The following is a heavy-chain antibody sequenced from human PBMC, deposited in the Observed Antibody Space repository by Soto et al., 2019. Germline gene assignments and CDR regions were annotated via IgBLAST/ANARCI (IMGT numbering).Heavy chain of an antibody. CDR3: ARDNRSPTPPFRGDY. CDR1: GGTFSSYG. J-gene: IGHJ4*02. V-gene: IGHV1-18*01. D-gene: IGHD3-16*01. Sequence: ASVKVSCKASGGTFSSYGMSWVRQAPGQGLEWMGWISTFDGNTNYAEKLQGRLTMTTDTSTSTAYMELRSLRSDDTAVYYCARDNRSPTPPFRGDYWGQGTLVTVSS. CDR2: ISTFDGNT.